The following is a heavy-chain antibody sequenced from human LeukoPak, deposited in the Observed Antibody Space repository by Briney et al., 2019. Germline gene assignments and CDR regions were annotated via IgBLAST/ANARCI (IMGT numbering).Heavy chain of an antibody. D-gene: IGHD2-2*01. CDR3: ARVPVVPATLYYYYGMDV. CDR2: INHSGST. CDR1: GGSFSGYC. Sequence: PSETLSLTCAVYGGSFSGYCWSWIRQPPGKGLEWIGEINHSGSTNYNPSLTSRVTISVDTSKNQSSLKLSSVTAADTAVYYCARVPVVPATLYYYYGMDVWGQGTTVTVSS. J-gene: IGHJ6*02. V-gene: IGHV4-34*01.